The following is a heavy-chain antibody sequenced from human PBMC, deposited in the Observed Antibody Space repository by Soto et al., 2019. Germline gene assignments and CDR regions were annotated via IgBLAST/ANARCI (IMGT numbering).Heavy chain of an antibody. V-gene: IGHV1-18*01. CDR1: GYTFASYG. Sequence: QVQLVQSGAEVKKPGASVKVSCKASGYTFASYGISWVRQAPGQGLEWMGWISAYNGNTNYAQKLQGRVTMTTDTSTSTAYMELRSLRSDDTAVYYCAVGYSSSWTPSWYGMDVWGQGTTVTVSS. CDR2: ISAYNGNT. CDR3: AVGYSSSWTPSWYGMDV. J-gene: IGHJ6*02. D-gene: IGHD6-13*01.